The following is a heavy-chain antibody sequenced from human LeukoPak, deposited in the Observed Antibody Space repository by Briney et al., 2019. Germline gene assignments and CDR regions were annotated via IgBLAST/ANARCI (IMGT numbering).Heavy chain of an antibody. CDR3: AREVLDYDFWSGYPNAFDI. CDR2: ISSSSSTI. CDR1: GFTFSSYS. D-gene: IGHD3-3*01. V-gene: IGHV3-48*04. Sequence: PGGSLRLSCAASGFTFSSYSMNWVRQAPGKGLEWVSYISSSSSTIYYADSVKGRFTISRDNAKNSLYLQMNSLRAEDTAVYYCAREVLDYDFWSGYPNAFDIWGQGTMVTVSS. J-gene: IGHJ3*02.